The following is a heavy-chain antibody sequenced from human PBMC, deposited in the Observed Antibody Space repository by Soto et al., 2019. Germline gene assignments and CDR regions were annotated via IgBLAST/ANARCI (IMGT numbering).Heavy chain of an antibody. Sequence: QVQLVQSGAEVKKPGASVKVSCKTSGYTFINYGFSWVRQAPGQGLEYMGWINPYNDNTDYPQKFQGRVTMTTDTSTSTSYMELRSLRSDDTAVYYCARERYGLFDYWGQGTLVTVSS. CDR1: GYTFINYG. J-gene: IGHJ4*02. CDR3: ARERYGLFDY. V-gene: IGHV1-18*01. CDR2: INPYNDNT. D-gene: IGHD1-1*01.